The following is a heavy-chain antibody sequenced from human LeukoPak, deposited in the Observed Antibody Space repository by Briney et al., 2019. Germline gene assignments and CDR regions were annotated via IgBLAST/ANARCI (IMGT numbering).Heavy chain of an antibody. D-gene: IGHD3-3*01. CDR2: IIPIFGTA. V-gene: IGHV1-69*05. Sequence: ASVKASRKASGGTFSSYAISWVRQAPGQGLEWMGGIIPIFGTANYAQKFQGRVTITTDESTSTAYMELSSLRSEDTAVYYCARVKGVVISGYYYYMDVWGKGTTVTVSS. CDR1: GGTFSSYA. J-gene: IGHJ6*03. CDR3: ARVKGVVISGYYYYMDV.